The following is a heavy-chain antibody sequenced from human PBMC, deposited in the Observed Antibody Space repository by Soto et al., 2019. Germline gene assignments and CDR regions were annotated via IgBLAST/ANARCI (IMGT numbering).Heavy chain of an antibody. CDR3: XRETNDFWSGYSFGMDV. V-gene: IGHV3-7*01. Sequence: GGSLRLSCAASGFTFSSYWMSWVRQAPGKGLEWVANIKQDGSEKYYVDSVKGRFTISRDNAKNSLYLQMNSLRAEDTAVYYCXRETNDFWSGYSFGMDVWGQGTTVTVSS. CDR1: GFTFSSYW. CDR2: IKQDGSEK. D-gene: IGHD3-3*01. J-gene: IGHJ6*02.